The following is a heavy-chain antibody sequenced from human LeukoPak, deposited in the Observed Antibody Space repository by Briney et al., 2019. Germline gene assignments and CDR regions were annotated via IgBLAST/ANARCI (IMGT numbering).Heavy chain of an antibody. J-gene: IGHJ4*02. CDR3: ARALGYCSSTSCYIDY. Sequence: SETLSLTCAVYGGSFSGYYRSWIRQPPGKGLEWIGAINHSGSTNYNPSLKSRVTILVDTSKNQFSLKLSSVTAADTVVYYCARALGYCSSTSCYIDYWGQGTLITVSS. V-gene: IGHV4-34*01. CDR2: INHSGST. D-gene: IGHD2-2*02. CDR1: GGSFSGYY.